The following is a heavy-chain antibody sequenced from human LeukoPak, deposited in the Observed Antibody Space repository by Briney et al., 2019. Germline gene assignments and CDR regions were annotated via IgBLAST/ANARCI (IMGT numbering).Heavy chain of an antibody. CDR3: ASGSDYYYYMDV. D-gene: IGHD3-10*01. J-gene: IGHJ6*03. CDR1: GGSISSYY. V-gene: IGHV4-4*07. Sequence: SETLSLACTVSGGSISSYYWSWIRQPAGKGLEWIGRIYTSGSTNYNPSLKSRVTMSVDTSKNQFSLKLSSVTAADTAVYYCASGSDYYYYMDVWGKGTTVTVSS. CDR2: IYTSGST.